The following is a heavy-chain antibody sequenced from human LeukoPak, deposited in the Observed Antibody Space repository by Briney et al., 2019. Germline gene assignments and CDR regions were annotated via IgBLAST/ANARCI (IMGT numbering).Heavy chain of an antibody. CDR2: IYYSGST. CDR1: GSSISSYY. Sequence: PSETLSLTCTVSGSSISSYYWSWIRQPPGKGLEWIGYIYYSGSTNYNPSLKSRVTISVDTSKNQFSLKLSSVTAADTAVYYCARLPMTTVTTSAFDIWGQGTMVTVSS. CDR3: ARLPMTTVTTSAFDI. V-gene: IGHV4-59*08. D-gene: IGHD4-17*01. J-gene: IGHJ3*02.